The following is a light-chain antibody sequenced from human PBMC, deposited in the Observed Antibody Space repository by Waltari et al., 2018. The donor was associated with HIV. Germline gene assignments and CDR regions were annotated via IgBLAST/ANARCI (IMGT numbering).Light chain of an antibody. V-gene: IGLV3-25*03. Sequence: SYELTQPPSVSVSPGQTARITCSGDALPKQYAYWYQQKPGQAPVVVIYKDSERPAGIPVRVSGSSSGTTGTLTISGVQAEDEADYYCQSAASSATYRMFGGGTKLTVL. J-gene: IGLJ3*02. CDR1: ALPKQY. CDR2: KDS. CDR3: QSAASSATYRM.